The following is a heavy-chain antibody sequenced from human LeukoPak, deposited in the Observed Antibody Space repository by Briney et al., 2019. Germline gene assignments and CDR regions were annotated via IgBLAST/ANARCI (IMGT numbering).Heavy chain of an antibody. D-gene: IGHD2-2*01. CDR2: IKSKTDGGPT. Sequence: PGGAPRLSRAASGFTLSNVWTSWVGPAPGKGLEWVGRIKSKTDGGPTDYAAPVKGRLTISRVDSKHTLYLQMNSLKTEDTAVYYCTTDLWWDIVVVPAALDAFDIWGQGTRVTVSS. V-gene: IGHV3-15*01. CDR3: TTDLWWDIVVVPAALDAFDI. J-gene: IGHJ3*02. CDR1: GFTLSNVW.